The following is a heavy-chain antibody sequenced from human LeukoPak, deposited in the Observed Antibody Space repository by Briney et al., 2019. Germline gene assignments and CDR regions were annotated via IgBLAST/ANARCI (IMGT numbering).Heavy chain of an antibody. CDR1: GDSISTPNYY. CDR2: IYYSGRT. Sequence: PSETLSLTCTVSGDSISTPNYYWNRIRQPPGKGLEWIGFIYYSGRTDYNPSLKSRVTISVDTSKNQFSLKLSSVTAADTAVYYCARPKSGYDDWYFDLWGRGTLVTVSS. J-gene: IGHJ2*01. D-gene: IGHD5-12*01. V-gene: IGHV4-61*01. CDR3: ARPKSGYDDWYFDL.